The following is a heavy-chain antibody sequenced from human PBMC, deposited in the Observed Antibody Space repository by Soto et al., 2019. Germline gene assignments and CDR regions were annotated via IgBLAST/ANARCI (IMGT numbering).Heavy chain of an antibody. D-gene: IGHD2-2*01. V-gene: IGHV1-69*06. CDR2: IILKFGTA. J-gene: IGHJ5*01. CDR1: GGTFSKDA. CDR3: ATGYCSTTACHSRAGPWFGY. Sequence: QVQLVQSGAEVKRPGSSVTVSCKASGGTFSKDAISWVRQAPGQGLEWMGGIILKFGTAKYAQNLQGRLTITADTSTGTVFMELSSLRSEDTAVYYCATGYCSTTACHSRAGPWFGYWGQGTLVIVSS.